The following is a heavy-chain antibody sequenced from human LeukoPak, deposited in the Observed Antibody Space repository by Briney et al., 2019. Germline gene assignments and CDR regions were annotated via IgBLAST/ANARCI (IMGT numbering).Heavy chain of an antibody. CDR3: ARDLLGWELHYFDY. J-gene: IGHJ4*02. CDR1: GFTFSTYN. V-gene: IGHV3-21*01. D-gene: IGHD1-26*01. CDR2: ISGSSSCI. Sequence: GGSLRLSCAASGFTFSTYNMNWVRQAPGKGLEWVSSISGSSSCIYYADSVKGRFSISRDNAKNSLYLQMSSLRAEDTAVYYCARDLLGWELHYFDYWGQGTLVTVSS.